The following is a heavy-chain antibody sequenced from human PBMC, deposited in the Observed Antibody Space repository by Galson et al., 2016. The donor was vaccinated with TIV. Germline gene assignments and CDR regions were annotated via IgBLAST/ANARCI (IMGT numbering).Heavy chain of an antibody. D-gene: IGHD6-6*01. CDR1: GFSLTTTGVG. V-gene: IGHV2-5*02. CDR2: IYWADSK. CDR3: ARERAAGRPDAFDF. Sequence: PALVKPTQTLTLTCSFSGFSLTTTGVGVGWIRQPPGKALEWLAIIYWADSKRYSPSLRSRLTIIKDTSKNQVLLTMTNMDPMDRGTYFCARERAAGRPDAFDFWGQGTVVSVSS. J-gene: IGHJ3*01.